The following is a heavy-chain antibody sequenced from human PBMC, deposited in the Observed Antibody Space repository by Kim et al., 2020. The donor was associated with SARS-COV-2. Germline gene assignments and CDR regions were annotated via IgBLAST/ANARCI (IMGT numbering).Heavy chain of an antibody. D-gene: IGHD3-10*01. CDR3: ARTKVGGESPAVS. J-gene: IGHJ5*02. CDR2: IHYDGET. Sequence: SETLSLTCTVSGASIRSGGNYWTWIRQHPGKGLQWIGYIHYDGETFYDPSLRSRITISLDTSVNVFSLKLNSVSAADTAVYYCARTKVGGESPAVSWGQETLVTVS. V-gene: IGHV4-31*03. CDR1: GASIRSGGNY.